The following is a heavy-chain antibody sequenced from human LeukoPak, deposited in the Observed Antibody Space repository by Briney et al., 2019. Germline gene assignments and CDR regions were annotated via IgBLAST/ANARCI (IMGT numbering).Heavy chain of an antibody. Sequence: GGSLRLSCAASGFTFSSYGISWVRQAPGKGLEWVSAISASGGTTYYADSVKGRFTISRDNSKNTLYLQMNSLRAEDTAVYYCAKGPYSGFSWGQGTLVTVSS. CDR3: AKGPYSGFS. J-gene: IGHJ5*02. CDR1: GFTFSSYG. D-gene: IGHD1-26*01. V-gene: IGHV3-23*01. CDR2: ISASGGTT.